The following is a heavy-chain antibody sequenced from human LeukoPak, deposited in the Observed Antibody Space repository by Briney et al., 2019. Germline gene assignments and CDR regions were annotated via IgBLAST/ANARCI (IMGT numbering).Heavy chain of an antibody. D-gene: IGHD5-18*01. J-gene: IGHJ4*02. CDR3: TKGTIWLPFDY. CDR1: GFTFSNYA. CDR2: INGSGGST. V-gene: IGHV3-23*01. Sequence: GGSLILSCAASGFTFSNYAMSWARQAPGKGLEWVSAINGSGGSTYYVDSVKGRFNISRDNSKNTLYLQMNSLRAEDTAVYYCTKGTIWLPFDYWGQGTLVTVSS.